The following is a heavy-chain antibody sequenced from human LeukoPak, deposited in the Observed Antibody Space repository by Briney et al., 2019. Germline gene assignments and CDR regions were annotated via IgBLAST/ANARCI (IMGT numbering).Heavy chain of an antibody. CDR1: GFTFTNAG. CDR2: ISHDGTNK. V-gene: IGHV3-30*01. CDR3: ASEDVDTVDY. J-gene: IGHJ4*02. Sequence: GGSLTLSCAGSGFTFTNAGIHWVRLAAGKGLEWVSFISHDGTNKYYSDSVDGRFTVSRLNSQNTVYLQMTDLRPDDTATYYCASEDVDTVDYWGQGTLVTVSS. D-gene: IGHD5-18*01.